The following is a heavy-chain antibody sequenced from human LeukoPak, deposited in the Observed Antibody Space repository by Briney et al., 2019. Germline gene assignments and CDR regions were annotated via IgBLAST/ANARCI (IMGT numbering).Heavy chain of an antibody. V-gene: IGHV3-30*02. CDR3: AKDRSSSSSGGLYFDY. D-gene: IGHD6-6*01. CDR2: IRYDGSNK. CDR1: GFTFSSYG. Sequence: GGSLRLSCAASGFTFSSYGMHWVRQAPGKGLEGVAFIRYDGSNKYYADSVKGRFTISRDNSKNTLYLQTNSLRAEDTAVYYCAKDRSSSSSGGLYFDYWGQGTLVTVSS. J-gene: IGHJ4*02.